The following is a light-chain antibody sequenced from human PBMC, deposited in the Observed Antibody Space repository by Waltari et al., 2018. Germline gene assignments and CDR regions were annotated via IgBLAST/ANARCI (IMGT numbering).Light chain of an antibody. Sequence: EIVLTQSPATLSLSPGEGVTLSCRASQSVRGTYLAWYQQKPGEAPRLLIYGATNRATGTSTMCSGSGSGTFFTLTITGLAPEDFALYYRQHYSTSYTFGQGTKLEI. J-gene: IGKJ2*01. CDR2: GAT. CDR3: QHYSTSYT. V-gene: IGKV3-20*01. CDR1: QSVRGTY.